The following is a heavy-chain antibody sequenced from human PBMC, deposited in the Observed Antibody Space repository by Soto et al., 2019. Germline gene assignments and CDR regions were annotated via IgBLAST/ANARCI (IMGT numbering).Heavy chain of an antibody. CDR2: IYWDEDK. V-gene: IGHV2-5*02. D-gene: IGHD3-22*01. CDR1: GISLSTSGVG. J-gene: IGHJ4*02. Sequence: QITLKESGPTLVKPTQTLTLTCTLSGISLSTSGVGVGWIRQPPGKALEWLAVIYWDEDKRYSPSLKSRLTITKDTSKNQVVLTMTDMDPVDTARYYCAHSSAFYFDSTTSYHDYWGQGTLVTVSS. CDR3: AHSSAFYFDSTTSYHDY.